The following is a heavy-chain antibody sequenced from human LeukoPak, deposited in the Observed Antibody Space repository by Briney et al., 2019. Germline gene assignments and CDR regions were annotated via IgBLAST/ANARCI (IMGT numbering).Heavy chain of an antibody. CDR2: IYTSGST. D-gene: IGHD2-2*01. J-gene: IGHJ6*02. CDR3: ARDPALEYCSSTSCYPYYYYGMDV. Sequence: SQTLSLTCTVSGGSISSGSYYWSWIRQPAGKGLEWIGRIYTSGSTNYNPSLKSRVTISVDTSKNQFSLKLSSVTAADTAMYYCARDPALEYCSSTSCYPYYYYGMDVWGQGTTVTVSS. V-gene: IGHV4-61*02. CDR1: GGSISSGSYY.